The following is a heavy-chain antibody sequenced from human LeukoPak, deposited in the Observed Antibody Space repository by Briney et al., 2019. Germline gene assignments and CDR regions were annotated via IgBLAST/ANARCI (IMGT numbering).Heavy chain of an antibody. V-gene: IGHV3-21*01. CDR3: ARDFHRRYYDSSGYNAFDI. CDR1: GFTFSSYS. J-gene: IGHJ3*02. Sequence: GGSLRLSCAASGFTFSSYSMNWVRQAPGKGLEWVSPISSSSSYIYYADSVKGRFTISRDNAKNSLYLQMNSLRAEDTAVYYCARDFHRRYYDSSGYNAFDIWGQGTMVTVSS. CDR2: ISSSSSYI. D-gene: IGHD3-22*01.